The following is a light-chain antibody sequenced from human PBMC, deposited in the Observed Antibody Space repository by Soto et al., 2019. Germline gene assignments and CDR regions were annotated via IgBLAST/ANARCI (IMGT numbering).Light chain of an antibody. CDR3: ATWDGSRPGEV. J-gene: IGLJ2*01. V-gene: IGLV1-51*01. CDR1: SSNIGNNY. Sequence: QSVLTQSPSVSAAPGQKVTISCSGSSSNIGNNYVSWYQQLPGTAPKLLIYYNNKRPSGIPDRFSGSKSGTSGTLDITGLQTGDEADYYCATWDGSRPGEVFGGGTKLTVL. CDR2: YNN.